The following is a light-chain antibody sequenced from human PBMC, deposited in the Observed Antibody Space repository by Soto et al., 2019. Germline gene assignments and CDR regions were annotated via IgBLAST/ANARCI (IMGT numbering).Light chain of an antibody. CDR3: QQYDNLLGT. CDR2: DAS. V-gene: IGKV1-33*01. Sequence: DIQMTQSPSSLSASVGDRVTITCQASQDISNYLNWYRQKPGKAPKLLIYDASNLETGVPSRFSGSGSGTDFTFTINSLQPEDIATYYCQQYDNLLGTFGPGTKVDIK. CDR1: QDISNY. J-gene: IGKJ3*01.